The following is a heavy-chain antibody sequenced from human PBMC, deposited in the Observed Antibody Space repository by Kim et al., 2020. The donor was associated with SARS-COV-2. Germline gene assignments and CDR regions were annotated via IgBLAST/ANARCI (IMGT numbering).Heavy chain of an antibody. Sequence: YHPSLKSRVTISVDTSKNQFSLKLSSVTAADTAVYYCARSSSWRYNWFDPWGHGTLVTVSS. CDR3: ARSSSWRYNWFDP. V-gene: IGHV4-39*01. J-gene: IGHJ5*02. D-gene: IGHD6-13*01.